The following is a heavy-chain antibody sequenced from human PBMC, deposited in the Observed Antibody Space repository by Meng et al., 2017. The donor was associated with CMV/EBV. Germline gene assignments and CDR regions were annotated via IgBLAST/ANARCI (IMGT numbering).Heavy chain of an antibody. CDR1: GGSISSSSYY. CDR3: ARHGGDYEDY. D-gene: IGHD4-17*01. Sequence: SETLSLTCTVSGGSISSSSYYWGWIRQPPGKGLEWIGSIYYSGSTYYNPSLKSRVTISVDTSKNQFSLKLSSVTAADTAVYHCARHGGDYEDYWGQGTLVTVSS. J-gene: IGHJ4*02. CDR2: IYYSGST. V-gene: IGHV4-39*01.